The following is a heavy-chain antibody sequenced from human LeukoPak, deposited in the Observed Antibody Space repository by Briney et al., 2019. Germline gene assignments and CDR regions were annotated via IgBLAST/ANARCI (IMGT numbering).Heavy chain of an antibody. D-gene: IGHD4-17*01. V-gene: IGHV4-4*07. J-gene: IGHJ4*02. CDR3: ARGPTTVTRAFDY. CDR1: GGSFSIYY. Sequence: PSETLSLTCTVSGGSFSIYYWSWIRQTAGKGLEWIGRIYTSGSTNYNPSLKSRVTMSVDTSKNQFSLNLNSVTAADTAVYYCARGPTTVTRAFDYWGQGTLVTVSS. CDR2: IYTSGST.